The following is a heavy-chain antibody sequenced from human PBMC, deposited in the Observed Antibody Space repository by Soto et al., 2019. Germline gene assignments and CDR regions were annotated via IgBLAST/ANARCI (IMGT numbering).Heavy chain of an antibody. CDR2: ISAYNGNT. V-gene: IGHV1-18*01. CDR1: GYTFSSYG. D-gene: IGHD1-26*01. CDR3: ARREVGTTLDFDY. Sequence: QVQLVQSGAEVKKPGASVKLACKASGYTFSSYGISWVRQAPGQGLEWVGWISAYNGNTKYVQKLKGRVTITTDTATSTAYMELRSLRSDETAVYYCARREVGTTLDFDYWGQGTLVTVSS. J-gene: IGHJ4*02.